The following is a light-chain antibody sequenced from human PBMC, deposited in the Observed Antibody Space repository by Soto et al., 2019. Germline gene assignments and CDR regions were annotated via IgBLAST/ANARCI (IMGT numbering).Light chain of an antibody. J-gene: IGKJ3*01. CDR2: AAS. CDR1: QSISSY. CDR3: QQSYSTLFT. V-gene: IGKV1-39*01. Sequence: DIQMTQSPSSLSASVGDRVTITCRASQSISSYLNWYQQKPGKAPKLLIYAASSLQSGVPSRFSGSGSGTDYTLTITSLQPEDFATYYCQQSYSTLFTFGPVTKVYI.